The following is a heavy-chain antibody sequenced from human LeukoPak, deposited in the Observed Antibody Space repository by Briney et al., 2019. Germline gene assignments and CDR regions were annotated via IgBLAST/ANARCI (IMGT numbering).Heavy chain of an antibody. D-gene: IGHD2-15*01. J-gene: IGHJ5*02. V-gene: IGHV3-13*01. Sequence: PGGSLRLSCAASGFTFSSYDMHWVRQATGKGLEWVSAIGTAGDTYYPGSVKGRFTISRENAKNSLYLQMNSLRAGDTAVYYCARGRWDVAATWAGGFDPWGQGTLVTVSS. CDR2: IGTAGDT. CDR1: GFTFSSYD. CDR3: ARGRWDVAATWAGGFDP.